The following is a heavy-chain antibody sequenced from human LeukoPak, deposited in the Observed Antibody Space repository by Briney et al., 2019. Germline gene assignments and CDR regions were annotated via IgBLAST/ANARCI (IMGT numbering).Heavy chain of an antibody. CDR1: GFPFIEYS. CDR3: ARDHNYAFDN. V-gene: IGHV3-48*01. D-gene: IGHD1-1*01. J-gene: IGHJ4*02. CDR2: IGIDSGNT. Sequence: GGSLRLSCTASGFPFIEYSMNWVRQAPGKGLEWVSYIGIDSGNTKYADSVRGRFTISTDKAKNSLYLQMNSLRVEDTAVYYCARDHNYAFDNWGQGTLVSVAS.